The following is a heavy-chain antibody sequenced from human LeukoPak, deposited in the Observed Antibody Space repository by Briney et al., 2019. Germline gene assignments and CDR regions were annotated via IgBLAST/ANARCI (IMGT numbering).Heavy chain of an antibody. CDR1: GFTFSSYS. CDR2: ISSSSSYI. V-gene: IGHV3-21*01. CDR3: ARDLGPSKWLYTGYFDY. Sequence: PGGSLRLSCAASGFTFSSYSMNWVRQAPGKGLEWVSSISSSSSYIYYADSVKGRFTISRDNAKNSLYLQMNSLRAEDTAVYYCARDLGPSKWLYTGYFDYWGQGTLVTVSS. J-gene: IGHJ4*02. D-gene: IGHD3-22*01.